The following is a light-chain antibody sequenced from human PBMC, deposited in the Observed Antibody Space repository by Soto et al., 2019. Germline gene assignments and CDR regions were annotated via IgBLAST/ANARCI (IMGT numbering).Light chain of an antibody. Sequence: DIQMTQSPSSLSASIGDRVTITCRASQSISKWLAWHQQAPGKDPKVLIFDASTLQSGVPSRFSGSGSGTEFPLTIGRLQPDDVATYYCKQYDGYPLTFGQGTRVEVK. J-gene: IGKJ1*01. CDR1: QSISKW. CDR2: DAS. CDR3: KQYDGYPLT. V-gene: IGKV1-5*01.